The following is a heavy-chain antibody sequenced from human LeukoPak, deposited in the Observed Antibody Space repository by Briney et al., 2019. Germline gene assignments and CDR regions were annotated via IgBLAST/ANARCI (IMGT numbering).Heavy chain of an antibody. V-gene: IGHV1-8*01. CDR1: GYTFTSYD. Sequence: ASVKVSCKASGYTFTSYDINWVRQADGQGLEWMGWMNPNSGNTGYAQKFQGRVPMPRNTSISTAYMEMSSLRSEHTAVYYCARERSSGYNDAFDIWGQGTMVTVSS. CDR3: ARERSSGYNDAFDI. CDR2: MNPNSGNT. D-gene: IGHD3-22*01. J-gene: IGHJ3*02.